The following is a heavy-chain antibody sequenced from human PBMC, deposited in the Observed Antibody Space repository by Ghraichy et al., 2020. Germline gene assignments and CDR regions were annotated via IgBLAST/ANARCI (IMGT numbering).Heavy chain of an antibody. D-gene: IGHD6-19*01. V-gene: IGHV3-23*01. J-gene: IGHJ4*02. CDR2: ISGSGGST. Sequence: GGSLRLSCAASGFTFSSYAMSWVRQAPGKGLEWVSAISGSGGSTYYADSVKGRFTISRDNSKNTLYLQMNSLRAEDTAVYYCAKRLLIAVAGSEMDYFDYWGQGTLVTVSS. CDR1: GFTFSSYA. CDR3: AKRLLIAVAGSEMDYFDY.